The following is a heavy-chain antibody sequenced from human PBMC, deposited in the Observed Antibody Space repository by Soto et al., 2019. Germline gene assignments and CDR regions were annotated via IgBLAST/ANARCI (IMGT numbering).Heavy chain of an antibody. J-gene: IGHJ4*02. CDR1: GFTFNIYA. V-gene: IGHV3-23*01. D-gene: IGHD3-22*01. Sequence: EVQVLESGGGLVQPGGSLRLSCAASGFTFNIYAMSWVRQVPGKGLEWVSTISNSGSTHSADSVKGRFTISRDNSKNTVYLQMNSLRAEDTAFYYCAKLLGISGWSFDYWGQGTLVTVSS. CDR2: ISNSGST. CDR3: AKLLGISGWSFDY.